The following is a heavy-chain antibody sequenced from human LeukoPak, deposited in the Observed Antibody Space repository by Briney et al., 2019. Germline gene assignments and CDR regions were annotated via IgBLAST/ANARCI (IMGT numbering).Heavy chain of an antibody. Sequence: GGSLRLSCAASGFTFSSYAMSWVRQAPGSGLEWISVINTSGFTTYYADSVRGRFTISRDNSKSTLYLQMNSLRAEDTAVYYCAKHYGDYRSFVYWGQGTLVTVSS. CDR3: AKHYGDYRSFVY. V-gene: IGHV3-23*01. J-gene: IGHJ4*02. CDR1: GFTFSSYA. D-gene: IGHD4-17*01. CDR2: INTSGFTT.